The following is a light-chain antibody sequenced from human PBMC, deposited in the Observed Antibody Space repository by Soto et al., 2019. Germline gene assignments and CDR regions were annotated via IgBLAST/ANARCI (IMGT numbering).Light chain of an antibody. CDR3: SSYAGSNNVV. V-gene: IGLV1-44*01. CDR1: SSNIGRNF. CDR2: NNN. Sequence: QSVLTQSPSASGTPGQRVTISCSGSSSNIGRNFVTWYQQLPGTAPKLLIYNNNQRPSGVPDRFSGSKSGTSASLAIRGLQSEDEADYYCSSYAGSNNVVFGGGTKLTVL. J-gene: IGLJ2*01.